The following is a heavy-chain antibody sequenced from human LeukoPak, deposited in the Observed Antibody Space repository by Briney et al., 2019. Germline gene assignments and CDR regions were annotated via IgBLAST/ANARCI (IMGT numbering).Heavy chain of an antibody. V-gene: IGHV1-2*02. Sequence: ASVKVSCKASGYTFTGYYMHWVRQAPGQGLEWMGWINPNGGGTNYAQKFHGRVTMTTDTSINTAYMEVSRLTSDDTAVYYCASLGVGAAGTYNFDYWGQGTLVTVSS. D-gene: IGHD1-26*01. J-gene: IGHJ4*02. CDR1: GYTFTGYY. CDR3: ASLGVGAAGTYNFDY. CDR2: INPNGGGT.